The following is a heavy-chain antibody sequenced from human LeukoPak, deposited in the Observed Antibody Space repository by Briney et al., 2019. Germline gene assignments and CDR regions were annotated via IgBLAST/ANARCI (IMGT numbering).Heavy chain of an antibody. V-gene: IGHV3-23*01. CDR1: GFTFSSYA. CDR3: AKVRTPATVTPVSF. Sequence: PGGSLRLSCAASGFTFSSYAMSWVRQAPGKGLEWVSAISGRGGSTYYADSVKGRFTISRDNSKNTLYLQMNSLRAEDTAVYYCAKVRTPATVTPVSFWGQGTLVTVSS. CDR2: ISGRGGST. J-gene: IGHJ4*02. D-gene: IGHD4-11*01.